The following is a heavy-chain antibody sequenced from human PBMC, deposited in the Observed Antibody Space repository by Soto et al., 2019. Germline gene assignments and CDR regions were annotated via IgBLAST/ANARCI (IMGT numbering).Heavy chain of an antibody. Sequence: ASVKVSCKASGYTFTSYAMHWVRQAPGQRLEWMGWISAGNGNTNYAQKLQGRVTMTTDTSTSTAYMELRSLRSDDTAVYYCARVEVSGYEFFDYWGQGTLATV. CDR1: GYTFTSYA. V-gene: IGHV1-3*01. D-gene: IGHD5-12*01. J-gene: IGHJ4*02. CDR3: ARVEVSGYEFFDY. CDR2: ISAGNGNT.